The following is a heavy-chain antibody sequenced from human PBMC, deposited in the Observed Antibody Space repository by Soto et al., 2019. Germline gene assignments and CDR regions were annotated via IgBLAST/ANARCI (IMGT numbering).Heavy chain of an antibody. Sequence: SETLSLTCAVYGGSFSGYYWTWIRQPPGKGLEWIGEINHRGNTNYNPSLKSRVTISVDTSKNQFSLKLTSVTAADTAVYYCARQEVPQWFTKGYYGMDVWDQGTTVS. D-gene: IGHD2-8*01. J-gene: IGHJ6*02. CDR3: ARQEVPQWFTKGYYGMDV. V-gene: IGHV4-34*01. CDR2: INHRGNT. CDR1: GGSFSGYY.